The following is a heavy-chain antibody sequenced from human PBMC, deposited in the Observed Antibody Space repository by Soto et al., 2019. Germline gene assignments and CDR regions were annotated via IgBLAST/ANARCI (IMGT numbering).Heavy chain of an antibody. J-gene: IGHJ6*02. CDR1: GFTFSSYG. Sequence: QVQLVESGGGVVQPGRSLRLSCAASGFTFSSYGMHWVRQAPGKGLEWVAVISYDGSNKYYADSVKGRFTISRDNSKNTLYLQMNSLRAEDTAVYYCAKDHTYYYDSSGYYYPYYYYYYGMDVWGQGTTVTVSS. CDR2: ISYDGSNK. CDR3: AKDHTYYYDSSGYYYPYYYYYYGMDV. D-gene: IGHD3-22*01. V-gene: IGHV3-30*18.